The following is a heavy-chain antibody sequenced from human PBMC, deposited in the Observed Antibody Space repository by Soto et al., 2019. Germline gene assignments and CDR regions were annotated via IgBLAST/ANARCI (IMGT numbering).Heavy chain of an antibody. CDR1: GFTFSSYS. CDR2: ISSSSSYI. CDR3: ARDKADIVVVPAAWWGPTDY. D-gene: IGHD2-2*01. V-gene: IGHV3-21*01. Sequence: EVQLVESGGGLVKPGGSLRLSCAASGFTFSSYSMNWVRQAPGKGLEWVSSISSSSSYIYYADSVKGRFTISRDNAKNSLYLQMNSLRAEDTAVYYCARDKADIVVVPAAWWGPTDYWGQGTLVTVSS. J-gene: IGHJ4*02.